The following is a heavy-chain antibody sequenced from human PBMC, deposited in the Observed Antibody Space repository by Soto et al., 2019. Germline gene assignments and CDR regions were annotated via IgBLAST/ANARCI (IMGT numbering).Heavy chain of an antibody. D-gene: IGHD2-15*01. CDR2: IVVGAGNT. CDR1: GFTFTSSA. Sequence: VASVKVSCKASGFTFTSSAVQWVRQARGQRLEWMGWIVVGAGNTNYAQELQERLTITRDMSTNIAYMELSGLRSEDTAVYYCAAELYSGGRCCSFDIWGQGTMVTVSS. CDR3: AAELYSGGRCCSFDI. V-gene: IGHV1-58*01. J-gene: IGHJ3*02.